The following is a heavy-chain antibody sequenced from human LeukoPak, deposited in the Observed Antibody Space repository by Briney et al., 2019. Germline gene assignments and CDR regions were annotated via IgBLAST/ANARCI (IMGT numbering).Heavy chain of an antibody. J-gene: IGHJ3*02. CDR2: ISHDGSNK. CDR1: GFTFSSYA. Sequence: GGSLRLSCAASGFTFSSYAMHWVRQAPGKGLEWVAVISHDGSNKYYADSVKGRFTISRDNSKNTLYLQMNSLRAEDTAVYYCARAAFDIWGQGTMVTVSS. CDR3: ARAAFDI. V-gene: IGHV3-30-3*01.